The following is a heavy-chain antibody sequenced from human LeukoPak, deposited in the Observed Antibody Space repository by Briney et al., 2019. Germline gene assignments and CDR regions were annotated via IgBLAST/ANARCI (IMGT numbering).Heavy chain of an antibody. V-gene: IGHV3-23*01. CDR2: TSGGGVNT. CDR3: AKGGWSSYFDY. Sequence: GGSLRLSCAASGFAYSSYAMTLVRQAPGKGLQWVSTTSGGGVNTYYADSVMGRFTISRDNFKNTLYLQMNSLRADDTAVYYCAKGGWSSYFDYWGLGTLVTVSS. CDR1: GFAYSSYA. J-gene: IGHJ4*02. D-gene: IGHD6-19*01.